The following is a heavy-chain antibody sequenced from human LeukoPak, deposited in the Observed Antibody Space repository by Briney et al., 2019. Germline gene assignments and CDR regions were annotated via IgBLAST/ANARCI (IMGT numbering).Heavy chain of an antibody. Sequence: GGSLRLSCAAPGFTFSSYAMSWVRQAPGRGLEWVSGISGSGGSTYYADSVKGRFTISRDNSKNTLYLQMNSLRAEDTAVYYCAKRGGGSSWYYYYYIDVWGKGTTVTVSS. CDR1: GFTFSSYA. D-gene: IGHD6-13*01. J-gene: IGHJ6*03. CDR3: AKRGGGSSWYYYYYIDV. CDR2: ISGSGGST. V-gene: IGHV3-23*01.